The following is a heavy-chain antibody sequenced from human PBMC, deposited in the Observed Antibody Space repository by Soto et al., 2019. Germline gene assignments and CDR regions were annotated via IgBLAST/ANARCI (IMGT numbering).Heavy chain of an antibody. V-gene: IGHV3-7*05. D-gene: IGHD6-13*01. CDR2: IKQDGSEK. CDR1: GFTFSSYW. Sequence: GGSLRLSCAASGFTFSSYWMSWVRQAPGKGLEWVANIKQDGSEKYYVDSVKGRFTISRDNAKNSLYLQMNSLRAEDTAVYYCARDRGKQQLDYFDYWGQGTLVTVSS. CDR3: ARDRGKQQLDYFDY. J-gene: IGHJ4*02.